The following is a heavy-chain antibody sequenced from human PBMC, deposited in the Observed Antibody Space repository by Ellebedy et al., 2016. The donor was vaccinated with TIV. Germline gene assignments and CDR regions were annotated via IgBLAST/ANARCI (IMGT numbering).Heavy chain of an antibody. V-gene: IGHV1-24*01. CDR3: VTDPLDQPVDCFDN. J-gene: IGHJ4*02. Sequence: AASVKVSCKVSGHTLRELSIHWARQAPGKGLEWMGGYNFEERKITHAQNLQGRVTMTEDTSTDTAYMELTSLRSEDTAVYFCVTDPLDQPVDCFDNWGQGTLVTVSS. D-gene: IGHD2-2*01. CDR2: YNFEERKI. CDR1: GHTLRELS.